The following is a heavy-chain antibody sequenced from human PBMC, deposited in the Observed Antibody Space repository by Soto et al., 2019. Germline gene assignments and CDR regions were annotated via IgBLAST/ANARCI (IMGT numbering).Heavy chain of an antibody. V-gene: IGHV5-51*01. CDR3: ASREYYESGFDI. J-gene: IGHJ3*02. CDR2: IYPGDSDT. D-gene: IGHD3-22*01. Sequence: PGESLKISCKGSGYSFTTYWIGWVRLIPGKGLEWMGIIYPGDSDTRYSPSFQGQVTISADKSISTDSLQWSSLKASDTAMYSCASREYYESGFDIWGQGTLVTVSS. CDR1: GYSFTTYW.